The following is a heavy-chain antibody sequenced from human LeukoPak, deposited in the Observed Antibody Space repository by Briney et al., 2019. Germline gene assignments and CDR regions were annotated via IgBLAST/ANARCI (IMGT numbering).Heavy chain of an antibody. CDR3: ARRSGSNWYGPFDY. V-gene: IGHV4-30-4*01. J-gene: IGHJ4*02. D-gene: IGHD6-13*01. Sequence: PSQTLSLTCTVSGGSISSGNYYWSWLRQPPGKGLEGIGYIYHSGSGYYNTSLKSRVTISVDTSKNQFSLKLSSVTAADTAVYYCARRSGSNWYGPFDYWGQGTLVTVSS. CDR1: GGSISSGNYY. CDR2: IYHSGSG.